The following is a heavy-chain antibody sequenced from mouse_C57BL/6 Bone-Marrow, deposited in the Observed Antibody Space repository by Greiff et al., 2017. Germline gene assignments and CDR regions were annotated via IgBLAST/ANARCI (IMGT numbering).Heavy chain of an antibody. D-gene: IGHD2-3*01. J-gene: IGHJ1*03. CDR2: IYPGDGDT. Sequence: VQRVESGPELVKPGASVKISCKASGYAFSSSWMNWVKQRPGKGLEWIGRIYPGDGDTNYNRKFKGKATLTADKSSSTAYMQLSSLTSEDCAVYCCARSGDGYYGWYFDFWGTGTTVTVSS. CDR1: GYAFSSSW. V-gene: IGHV1-82*01. CDR3: ARSGDGYYGWYFDF.